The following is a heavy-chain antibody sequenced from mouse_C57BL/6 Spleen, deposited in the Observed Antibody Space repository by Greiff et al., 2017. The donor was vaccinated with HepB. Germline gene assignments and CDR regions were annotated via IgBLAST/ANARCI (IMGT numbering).Heavy chain of an antibody. Sequence: EVQLQQSGPELVKPGASVKISCKASGYTFTDYYMNWVKQSHGKSLEWIGDINPNNGGTSYNQKFKGKATLTVDKSSSTAYMELRSLTSEDSAVYYCERVGPRYYLDYRGKGNTLTVSS. CDR1: GYTFTDYY. CDR2: INPNNGGT. J-gene: IGHJ2*01. V-gene: IGHV1-26*01. CDR3: ERVGPRYYLDY.